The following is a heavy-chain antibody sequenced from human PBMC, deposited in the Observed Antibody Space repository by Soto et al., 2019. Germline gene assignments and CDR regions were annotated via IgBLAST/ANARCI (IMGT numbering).Heavy chain of an antibody. CDR1: GGTFSTYA. J-gene: IGHJ4*02. Sequence: QVQLVQSGAEVKKPESSVKVSCKAPGGTFSTYAISWVRQAHGQGLEWMGGIIPMFGTANYAQRFQDRVTITADDSTNTVYMEQSSLRSEDTAVYFCASGIQLWLRRINNGYSGWGQGTLVTVSS. D-gene: IGHD5-18*01. CDR2: IIPMFGTA. V-gene: IGHV1-69*12. CDR3: ASGIQLWLRRINNGYSG.